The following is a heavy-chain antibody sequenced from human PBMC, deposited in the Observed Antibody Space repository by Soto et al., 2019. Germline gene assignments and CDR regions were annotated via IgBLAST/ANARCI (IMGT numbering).Heavy chain of an antibody. CDR3: ASNRMGYSSSWYYYYGMDV. CDR1: GDSVSSNSAA. CDR2: TYYRSKWYN. J-gene: IGHJ6*02. D-gene: IGHD6-13*01. Sequence: SQTLSLTCAISGDSVSSNSAAWNWIRQSPSRGLEWLGRTYYRSKWYNDYAVSVKSRITINPDTSKNQFSLQLNSVTPEDTAVYYCASNRMGYSSSWYYYYGMDVWGQGTTVTVSS. V-gene: IGHV6-1*01.